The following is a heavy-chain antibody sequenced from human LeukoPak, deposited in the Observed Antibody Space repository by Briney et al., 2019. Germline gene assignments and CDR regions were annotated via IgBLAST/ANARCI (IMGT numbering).Heavy chain of an antibody. CDR3: ARGSDYYDSSGYYQNFDY. V-gene: IGHV1-69*13. CDR1: GYTFTSYA. J-gene: IGHJ4*02. Sequence: SVKVSCKASGYTFTSYAISWVRRAPGQGLEWVGGIIPIFGTANYAQKFQGRVTITADESTSTAYMELSSLRSEDTAVYYCARGSDYYDSSGYYQNFDYWGQGTLVTVSS. CDR2: IIPIFGTA. D-gene: IGHD3-22*01.